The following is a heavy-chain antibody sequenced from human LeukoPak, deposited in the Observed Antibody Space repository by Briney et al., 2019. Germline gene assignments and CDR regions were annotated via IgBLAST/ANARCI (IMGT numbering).Heavy chain of an antibody. J-gene: IGHJ4*02. CDR3: ARHGGYGSGSYIFDY. CDR1: VGSISSSSYY. Sequence: SETLSLTCTVSVGSISSSSYYWGWIRQPPGKGLEWIGSIYYSGSTYYNPSLKSRVTISVDTSKNQFSLKLSSVTAADTAVYYCARHGGYGSGSYIFDYWGQGTLVTVSS. CDR2: IYYSGST. V-gene: IGHV4-39*01. D-gene: IGHD3-10*01.